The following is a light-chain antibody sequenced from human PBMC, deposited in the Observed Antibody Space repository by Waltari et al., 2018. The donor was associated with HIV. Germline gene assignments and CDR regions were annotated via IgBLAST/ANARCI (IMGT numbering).Light chain of an antibody. Sequence: EIVLTQSPATLSLSPGERAILSCRASQSVSSYLAWYQQKPGQTPRLLIYDASNRATGIPARFSGTGSGTDFNLTISSLEPEDFAVYYCQQRSNWLTFGGGTKVEIK. CDR1: QSVSSY. CDR2: DAS. J-gene: IGKJ4*01. CDR3: QQRSNWLT. V-gene: IGKV3-11*01.